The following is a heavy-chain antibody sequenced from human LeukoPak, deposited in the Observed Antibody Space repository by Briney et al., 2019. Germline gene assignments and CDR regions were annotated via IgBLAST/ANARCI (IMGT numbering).Heavy chain of an antibody. CDR2: IIPIFGTA. J-gene: IGHJ6*02. Sequence: SVKVSCKASGGTFSSYAISWVRRAPGQGLEWMGGIIPIFGTANYAQKFQGRVTITADESTSTAYMVLSSLRSEDTAVYYCACSQQLERHRGYYYYGMDVWGQGTTVTVSS. CDR1: GGTFSSYA. V-gene: IGHV1-69*13. D-gene: IGHD1-1*01. CDR3: ACSQQLERHRGYYYYGMDV.